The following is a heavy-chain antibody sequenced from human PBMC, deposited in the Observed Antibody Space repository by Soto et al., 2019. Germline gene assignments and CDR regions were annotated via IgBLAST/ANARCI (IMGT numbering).Heavy chain of an antibody. V-gene: IGHV4-59*01. D-gene: IGHD1-1*01. Sequence: SETLSLTCTVSGGSISSYPWGWIRLPPGKGLEWITWVYSSGTTNYNPSPKSRVTVSVDTSKNQISLQVNYVTAADTAVYYCTTYNWNDAVFEHWGQGTQVTVSS. CDR2: VYSSGTT. J-gene: IGHJ4*02. CDR3: TTYNWNDAVFEH. CDR1: GGSISSYP.